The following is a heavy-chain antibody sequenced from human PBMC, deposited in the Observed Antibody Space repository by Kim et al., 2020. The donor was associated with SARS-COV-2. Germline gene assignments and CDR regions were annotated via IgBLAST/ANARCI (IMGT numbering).Heavy chain of an antibody. CDR2: ISYDGSNK. D-gene: IGHD2-2*02. J-gene: IGHJ4*02. CDR1: GFTFSSYA. CDR3: ARGYQPLLYGGPRPFDY. Sequence: GGSLRLSCAASGFTFSSYAMHWVRQAPGKGLEWVAVISYDGSNKYYADSVKGRFTISRDNSKNTLYLQMNSLRAEDTAVYYCARGYQPLLYGGPRPFDYWGQGTLVTVSS. V-gene: IGHV3-30-3*01.